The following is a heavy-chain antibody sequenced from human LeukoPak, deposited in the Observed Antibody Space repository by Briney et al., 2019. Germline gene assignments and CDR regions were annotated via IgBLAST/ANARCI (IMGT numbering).Heavy chain of an antibody. Sequence: ASLKVSCKPSGYSFTGYYMHWMRQAPGQGLEWMGWINLNSGDTNYAEKFQGRVTMTRDTSISTAYVELSRLRYDDTAVYYCASWAGGNAPVASFDYWGQGTLVTVSA. CDR1: GYSFTGYY. J-gene: IGHJ4*02. CDR2: INLNSGDT. D-gene: IGHD1-14*01. V-gene: IGHV1-2*02. CDR3: ASWAGGNAPVASFDY.